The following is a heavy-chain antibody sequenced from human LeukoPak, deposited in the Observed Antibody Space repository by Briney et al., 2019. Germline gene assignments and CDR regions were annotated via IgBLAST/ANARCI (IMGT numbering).Heavy chain of an antibody. V-gene: IGHV4-4*02. Sequence: SETLSLTCVVSGGSIGSGYYWSWVRQPPGKGLEWIGEIHHSGSTNYNPSLKSRVTTSMDTSKNQFSLKLTSVTAADTAIYYCARNAAYCLDSWGQGTLVTVSS. CDR2: IHHSGST. J-gene: IGHJ4*02. CDR1: GGSIGSGYY. D-gene: IGHD1-26*01. CDR3: ARNAAYCLDS.